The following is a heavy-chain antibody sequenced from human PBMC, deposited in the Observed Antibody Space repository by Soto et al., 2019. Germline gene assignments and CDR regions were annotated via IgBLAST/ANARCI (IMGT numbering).Heavy chain of an antibody. CDR1: GYTFTSYD. Sequence: ASVKVSCKASGYTFTSYDINWVRQATGQGLEWMGWMNPNSGNTGYAQKFQGRVTMTRNTSISTAYMELSSLRSEDTDVYYCARGDYDFWSGYYQAYYYYYGMDVWGQGTTVTVSS. J-gene: IGHJ6*02. CDR2: MNPNSGNT. D-gene: IGHD3-3*01. V-gene: IGHV1-8*01. CDR3: ARGDYDFWSGYYQAYYYYYGMDV.